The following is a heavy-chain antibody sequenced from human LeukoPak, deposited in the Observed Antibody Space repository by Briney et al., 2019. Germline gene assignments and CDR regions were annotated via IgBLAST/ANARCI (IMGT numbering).Heavy chain of an antibody. CDR3: ARDKLEGGYYMDV. CDR2: IYYTGIS. Sequence: SETLSLTCTVSGGSISSHYWSWIRQTPGKGLEWIGYIYYTGISNYNPSLKSRLTISVDTSKNQFSLKLSSVTAEDTAVYFCARDKLEGGYYMDVWGTGTTVTVSS. J-gene: IGHJ6*03. V-gene: IGHV4-59*11. CDR1: GGSISSHY. D-gene: IGHD1-1*01.